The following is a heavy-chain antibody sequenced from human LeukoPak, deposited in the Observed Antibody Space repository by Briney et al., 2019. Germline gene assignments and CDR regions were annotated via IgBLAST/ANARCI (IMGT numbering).Heavy chain of an antibody. Sequence: GGSLRLSCAASGFTFSSYAMSWVRQAPGKGLEWVSAISGSGGSTYYADSVKGQFTISRDNSKNTLYLQMNSLRAEDTAVYYCAKVALARIAVEPWDYWGQGTLVTVSS. CDR3: AKVALARIAVEPWDY. D-gene: IGHD6-19*01. V-gene: IGHV3-23*01. CDR2: ISGSGGST. CDR1: GFTFSSYA. J-gene: IGHJ4*02.